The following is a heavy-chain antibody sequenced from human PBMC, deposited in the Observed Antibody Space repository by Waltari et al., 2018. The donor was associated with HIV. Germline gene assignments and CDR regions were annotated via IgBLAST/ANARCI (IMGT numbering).Heavy chain of an antibody. CDR3: ARDSYYYDSSGFFPDF. J-gene: IGHJ4*02. V-gene: IGHV1-2*06. Sequence: QVQLVQSGAEVKKPGASVKVSCKASGYTFTAYYRHGVRQAPGQGLEWMGRINLNSGDTNYGQKFQGRVTMTRDTSISTAYMELSRLRSDDTAVYYCARDSYYYDSSGFFPDFWGQGTLVTVSS. D-gene: IGHD3-22*01. CDR2: INLNSGDT. CDR1: GYTFTAYY.